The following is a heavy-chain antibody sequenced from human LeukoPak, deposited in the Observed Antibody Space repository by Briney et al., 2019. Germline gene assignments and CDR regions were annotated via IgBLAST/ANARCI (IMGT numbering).Heavy chain of an antibody. V-gene: IGHV4-39*01. D-gene: IGHD6-13*01. CDR1: GGSISSGGYY. Sequence: SETLSLTCAVSGGSISSGGYYWGWIRQPPGKGPEWIGSIYYSGSTYYNPSLKSRVTISVDTSKNQFSLKLSSVTAADTAVYYCARHDRGSSWYGSASNWFDPWGQGTLVTVSS. J-gene: IGHJ5*02. CDR2: IYYSGST. CDR3: ARHDRGSSWYGSASNWFDP.